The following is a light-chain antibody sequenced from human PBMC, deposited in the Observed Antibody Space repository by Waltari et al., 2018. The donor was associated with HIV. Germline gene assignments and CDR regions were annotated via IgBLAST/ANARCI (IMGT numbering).Light chain of an antibody. V-gene: IGKV1-12*01. CDR2: GTS. J-gene: IGKJ4*01. Sequence: DIQMTQSPSSVSASVRDRVTITCRASQAISGWLAWYQQKPGKAPKLLIYGTSSLQSGVPSRFSGSGSGTDFTLTISSLQSEDFATYYCQQADSVPLTFGGGTKVEIK. CDR3: QQADSVPLT. CDR1: QAISGW.